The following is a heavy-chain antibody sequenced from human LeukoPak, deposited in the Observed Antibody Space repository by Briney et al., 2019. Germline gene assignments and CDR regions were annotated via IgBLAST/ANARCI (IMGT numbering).Heavy chain of an antibody. D-gene: IGHD6-13*01. CDR3: ARTTEAHSWRTRYYDYYMDV. Sequence: NASETLSLTCTVSGGSISSYYWSWIRQPPGKGLEWIGYIYYSGSTNYNPSLKSRVTISVDTSKNQFSLKLSSVTAADTAVYYCARTTEAHSWRTRYYDYYMDVWGKGTTV. J-gene: IGHJ6*03. V-gene: IGHV4-59*01. CDR2: IYYSGST. CDR1: GGSISSYY.